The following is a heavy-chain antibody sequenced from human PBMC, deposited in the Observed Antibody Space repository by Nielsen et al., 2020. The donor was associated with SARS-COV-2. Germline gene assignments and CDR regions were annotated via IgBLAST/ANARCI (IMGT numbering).Heavy chain of an antibody. CDR3: ARLGGAGDFDF. D-gene: IGHD6-13*01. Sequence: GGSLRLSCIASGFNFDDYGMHWVRQAPGKGLEWVSGVSWNSDRIVYADSVKGRFTISRDNAKNSLYLQMNSLRGEDTAMYYCARLGGAGDFDFWGQGTLVTVSS. CDR2: VSWNSDRI. CDR1: GFNFDDYG. V-gene: IGHV3-9*01. J-gene: IGHJ4*02.